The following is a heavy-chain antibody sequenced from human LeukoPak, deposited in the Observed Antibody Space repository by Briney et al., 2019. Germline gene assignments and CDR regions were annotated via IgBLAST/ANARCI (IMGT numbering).Heavy chain of an antibody. V-gene: IGHV3-30*18. J-gene: IGHJ5*02. Sequence: GGSLRLSCAASGFTFSSYDMHWVRQAPGKGLEWVAVISYDGSNKYYADSVKGRFTISRDNSKNTLYLQMNSLRAEDTAVYYCAKGRGYSYGASRFDPWGQGTLVTVSS. D-gene: IGHD5-18*01. CDR3: AKGRGYSYGASRFDP. CDR1: GFTFSSYD. CDR2: ISYDGSNK.